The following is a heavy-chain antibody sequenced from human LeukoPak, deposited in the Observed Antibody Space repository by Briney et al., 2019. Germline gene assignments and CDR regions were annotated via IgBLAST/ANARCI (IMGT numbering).Heavy chain of an antibody. CDR1: GFTLSSYD. V-gene: IGHV3-23*01. CDR2: ICGSGGST. J-gene: IGHJ4*02. Sequence: GGTLRLSCAASGFTLSSYDMSWVRPAPGKGLEWVSAICGSGGSTYYADSVKGRFTIYRDNSKNTLYLQMNSLRAEDTAVYYCARDHAATHYYFDYWGQGTLVTVSS. CDR3: ARDHAATHYYFDY. D-gene: IGHD6-13*01.